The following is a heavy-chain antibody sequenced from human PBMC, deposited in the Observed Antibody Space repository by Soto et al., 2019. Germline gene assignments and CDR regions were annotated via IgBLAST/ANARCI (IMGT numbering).Heavy chain of an antibody. V-gene: IGHV3-15*01. J-gene: IGHJ1*01. CDR3: ATVIDYDGSGYAEYFQH. Sequence: EVQLVESGGGLEKSGGSLRLSCAASGFTFSNAWMTWVRQAPGKGLEWVGRIKSKTDGGTTDFAAPVKGRFTMSRDASQNXXYLQMNSLKTEDTAVYYCATVIDYDGSGYAEYFQHWGQGTLVTVSS. CDR1: GFTFSNAW. D-gene: IGHD3-22*01. CDR2: IKSKTDGGTT.